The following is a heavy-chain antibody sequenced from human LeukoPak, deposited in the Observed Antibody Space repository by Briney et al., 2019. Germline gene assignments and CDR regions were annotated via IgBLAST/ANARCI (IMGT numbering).Heavy chain of an antibody. CDR1: GGSFSGYY. CDR2: INHSGST. V-gene: IGHV4-34*01. D-gene: IGHD3-10*01. CDR3: ARSGKDVSHYYYYGMDV. Sequence: SETLSLTCAVYGGSFSGYYWSWIRQPPGKGLEWIGEINHSGSTNYNPSLKSRVTISVDTSKNQFSLKLSSVTAADTAVYYCARSGKDVSHYYYYGMDVWGQGTTVTVSS. J-gene: IGHJ6*02.